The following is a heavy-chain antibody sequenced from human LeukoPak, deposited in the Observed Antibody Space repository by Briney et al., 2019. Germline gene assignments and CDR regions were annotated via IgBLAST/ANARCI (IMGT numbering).Heavy chain of an antibody. CDR1: GVSFSTHW. V-gene: IGHV3-74*03. Sequence: PGGSLRLSCAASGVSFSTHWMHWVRQAPGKGLVWVSRIESDGGSTTYADSVEGRFTISRDNAKNTLYLQMNSLRAEDTAVYYCARDRFYGMDVWGQGTTVTVSS. J-gene: IGHJ6*02. CDR2: IESDGGST. CDR3: ARDRFYGMDV.